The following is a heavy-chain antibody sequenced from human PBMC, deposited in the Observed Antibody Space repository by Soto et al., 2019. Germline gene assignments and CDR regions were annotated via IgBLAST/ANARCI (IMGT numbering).Heavy chain of an antibody. D-gene: IGHD5-18*01. V-gene: IGHV3-7*01. CDR1: GFMFSAYW. Sequence: EVQLVESGGGLVQPGGSLRLSCAASGFMFSAYWMSWVRQAPGKGLEWVANIHGDGGKIYYVDSVKGRVTISRDNAKRSLYLQMNSLRAEDTAVYYCARDFYGGYTYGPGDYWGQGALVAVSS. CDR2: IHGDGGKI. CDR3: ARDFYGGYTYGPGDY. J-gene: IGHJ4*02.